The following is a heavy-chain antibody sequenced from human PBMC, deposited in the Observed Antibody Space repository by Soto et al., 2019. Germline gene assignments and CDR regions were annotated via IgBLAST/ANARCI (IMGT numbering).Heavy chain of an antibody. V-gene: IGHV4-4*07. CDR3: ARMYNSGYYRPEGDYYFYVMDV. D-gene: IGHD3-22*01. CDR2: LYNSGST. J-gene: IGHJ6*02. Sequence: SQTLSLTCTVAVDCISDYHWSRNRQPAGNGLEWIGHLYNSGSTKSNPCLKSRVTMSADTSKNQLSLSLRSVTAADTAIYYCARMYNSGYYRPEGDYYFYVMDVWGQGTMVTVSS. CDR1: VDCISDYH.